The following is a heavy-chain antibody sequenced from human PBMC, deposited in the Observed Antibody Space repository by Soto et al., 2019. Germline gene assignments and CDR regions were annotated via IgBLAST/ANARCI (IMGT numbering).Heavy chain of an antibody. D-gene: IGHD6-13*01. CDR2: FDPEDGET. CDR1: GYTLTELS. V-gene: IGHV1-24*01. CDR3: ATEKISIAAAGTSGYYYYMDV. Sequence: ASVKVSCKVPGYTLTELSMHWVRQAPGKGLEWMGGFDPEDGETIYAQKFQGRVTMTEDTSTDTAYMELSSLRSEDTAVYYCATEKISIAAAGTSGYYYYMDVWGKGTTVTVSS. J-gene: IGHJ6*03.